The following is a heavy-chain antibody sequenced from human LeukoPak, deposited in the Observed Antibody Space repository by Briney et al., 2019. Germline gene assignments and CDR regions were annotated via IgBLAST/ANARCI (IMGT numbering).Heavy chain of an antibody. CDR2: IYYSGRT. V-gene: IGHV4-59*01. CDR3: ARDKGLDAFDI. J-gene: IGHJ3*02. CDR1: GGSISSYY. Sequence: SETLSLTCTVSGGSISSYYWSWIRQPPGKGLEWIGYIYYSGRTNYNTSLKSRVTISVDTSKNQFSLKLSSVTAADTAVYYCARDKGLDAFDIWGQGTMVTVSS.